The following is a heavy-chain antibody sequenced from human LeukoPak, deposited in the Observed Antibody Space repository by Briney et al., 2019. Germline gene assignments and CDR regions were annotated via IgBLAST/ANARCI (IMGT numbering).Heavy chain of an antibody. CDR3: ARTTTDGAGRPLFDY. CDR1: GYTFISYG. D-gene: IGHD4-17*01. CDR2: ISNYNGNT. V-gene: IGHV1-18*01. J-gene: IGHJ4*02. Sequence: ASVKVSCKASGYTFISYGISWLRQAPGQGLEWMGWISNYNGNTNYAQKLQGRVTMTTDTSTSTAYMELRSLRSDDTAVYYCARTTTDGAGRPLFDYWGQGTLVTVSS.